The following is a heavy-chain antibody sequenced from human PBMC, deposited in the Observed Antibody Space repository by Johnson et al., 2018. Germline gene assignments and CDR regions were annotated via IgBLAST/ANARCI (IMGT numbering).Heavy chain of an antibody. Sequence: QVQLVESGAEVKKPGASVKVSCKASGYTFTSYDINWVRQATGQGLEWMGWMNPNSGNTGYAQKFQGRVTMTRNTSISTAYMELRSLRSEDTAVYYCARSGAYYDFWSGRYGMDVWGQGTTVTVSS. CDR2: MNPNSGNT. D-gene: IGHD3-3*01. V-gene: IGHV1-8*01. CDR1: GYTFTSYD. J-gene: IGHJ6*02. CDR3: ARSGAYYDFWSGRYGMDV.